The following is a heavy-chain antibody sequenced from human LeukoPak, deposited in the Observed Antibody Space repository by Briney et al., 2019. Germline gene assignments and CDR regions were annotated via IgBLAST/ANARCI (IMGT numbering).Heavy chain of an antibody. V-gene: IGHV4-31*03. D-gene: IGHD3-3*01. Sequence: PSETLSLTCTVSGGSISSGGYYWSWLRQHPGKGLEWIGYIYYSGSTYYNPSLKSRVTISVDTSKNQFSLKLSSVTAADTAVYYCARETHAIGVDYWGQGTLVTVSS. CDR2: IYYSGST. CDR3: ARETHAIGVDY. CDR1: GGSISSGGYY. J-gene: IGHJ4*02.